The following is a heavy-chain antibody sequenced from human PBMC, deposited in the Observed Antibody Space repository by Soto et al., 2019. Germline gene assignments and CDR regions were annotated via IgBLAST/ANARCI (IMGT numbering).Heavy chain of an antibody. Sequence: SVKGSCEASGYTFTSYGIHWVRQAPVQRLEWMGWINAANGDTKYSPKFQGRVTITRDTSASTAYMELSSLRSEDTAVYYCVRRHVSATGIDWFDPWGQGTLVTVSS. CDR1: GYTFTSYG. V-gene: IGHV1-3*01. J-gene: IGHJ5*02. CDR3: VRRHVSATGIDWFDP. D-gene: IGHD6-13*01. CDR2: INAANGDT.